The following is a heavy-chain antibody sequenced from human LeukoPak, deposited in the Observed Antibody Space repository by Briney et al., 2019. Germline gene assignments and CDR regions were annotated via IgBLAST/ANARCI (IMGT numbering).Heavy chain of an antibody. V-gene: IGHV3-7*01. CDR3: ARDLWSGYYSGFDY. Sequence: HTGGSLRLSCAASGITFSTYWMSWVRQAPGKGLEWVANIKQDGSEKYYVDPVKGRFTISRDNAKSSLYLQMNSLRAEDTAVYYCARDLWSGYYSGFDYWGQGTLVTVSS. CDR1: GITFSTYW. D-gene: IGHD3-3*01. CDR2: IKQDGSEK. J-gene: IGHJ4*02.